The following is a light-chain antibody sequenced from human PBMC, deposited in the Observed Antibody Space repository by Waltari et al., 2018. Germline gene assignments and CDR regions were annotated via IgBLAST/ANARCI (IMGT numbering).Light chain of an antibody. CDR1: QTVLYSSNNKNY. V-gene: IGKV4-1*01. CDR2: WAS. CDR3: QQYYSNSLT. J-gene: IGKJ4*01. Sequence: DIVMTQSPDSLAVSLGERATINCKSSQTVLYSSNNKNYLAWYQKKSGQPPKLLISWASARESGVPDRFRGSGSGTDFTLTISSLQAEDVAVYFCQQYYSNSLTFGGGTRMEIK.